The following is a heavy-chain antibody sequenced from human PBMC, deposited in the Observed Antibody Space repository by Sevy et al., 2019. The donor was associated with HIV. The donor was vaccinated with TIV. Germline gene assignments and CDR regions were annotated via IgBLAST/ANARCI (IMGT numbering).Heavy chain of an antibody. CDR2: ISYDGSNK. CDR1: GFTFSSYA. V-gene: IGHV3-30-3*01. D-gene: IGHD6-19*01. Sequence: GGSLRLSCAASGFTFSSYAMHWVRQAPGKGLEWVAVISYDGSNKYYADPVKGRFTISRDNSKNTLYLQMNSLRAEDTAVYYCARASVAGTQYYYYGMDVWGQGTTVTVSS. CDR3: ARASVAGTQYYYYGMDV. J-gene: IGHJ6*02.